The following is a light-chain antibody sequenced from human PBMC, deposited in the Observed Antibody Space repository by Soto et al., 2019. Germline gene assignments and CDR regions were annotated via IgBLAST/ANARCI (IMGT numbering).Light chain of an antibody. CDR1: SSDVGGYNY. Sequence: QLVLTQPRSVSGSPGQSVTISCTGTSSDVGGYNYVSWYQQHPGKAPKLMIYDVSKRPSGVPDRFSGSKSGNTASLTISGLQAEDEADYYCCSHAGSYSWVFGGGTKVTVL. J-gene: IGLJ3*02. CDR2: DVS. CDR3: CSHAGSYSWV. V-gene: IGLV2-11*01.